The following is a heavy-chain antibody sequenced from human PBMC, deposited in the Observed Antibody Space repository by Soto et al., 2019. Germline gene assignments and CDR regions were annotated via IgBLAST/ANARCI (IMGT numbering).Heavy chain of an antibody. CDR2: ISGSGGST. Sequence: GGSLRLSCAASGFTFSSYAMSWVRQAPGKGLEWVSAISGSGGSTYYADSVKGRFTISRDNSKNTLYLQMNSLRAEDTAVYYCAKHLVVPAVHTYYFDYWGQGTLVTVSS. V-gene: IGHV3-23*01. J-gene: IGHJ4*02. D-gene: IGHD2-2*01. CDR3: AKHLVVPAVHTYYFDY. CDR1: GFTFSSYA.